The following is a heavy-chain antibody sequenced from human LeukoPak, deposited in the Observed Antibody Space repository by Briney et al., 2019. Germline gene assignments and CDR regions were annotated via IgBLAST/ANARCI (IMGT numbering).Heavy chain of an antibody. J-gene: IGHJ4*02. V-gene: IGHV3-53*01. CDR1: GFTFDDYG. CDR3: ARIGNPATGDY. CDR2: IYSGGYT. Sequence: PGGSLRLSCAASGFTFDDYGMSWVRQAPGKGLEWVSVIYSGGYTYCADSVKGGFTISRDNSKNTLYLQMNSLRAEDTALYYCARIGNPATGDYWGQGTLVTVSS. D-gene: IGHD7-27*01.